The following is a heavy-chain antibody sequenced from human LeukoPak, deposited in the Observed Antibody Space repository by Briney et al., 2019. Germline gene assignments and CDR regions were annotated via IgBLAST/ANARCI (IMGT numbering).Heavy chain of an antibody. CDR3: ATDLDSRDGDYVSWFDP. D-gene: IGHD4-17*01. CDR1: GYAFIEYH. Sequence: ASVKVSCKASGYAFIEYHMHWVRQAPGKGLEWMGGFDPEDGETIYAQKFQGRVTMTEDTSTDTAYMELSSLRSEDTAVYYCATDLDSRDGDYVSWFDPWGQGTLVTVSS. J-gene: IGHJ5*02. CDR2: FDPEDGET. V-gene: IGHV1-24*01.